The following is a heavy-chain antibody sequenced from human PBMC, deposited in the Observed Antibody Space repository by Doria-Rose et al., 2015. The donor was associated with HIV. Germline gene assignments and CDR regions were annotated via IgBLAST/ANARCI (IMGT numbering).Heavy chain of an antibody. V-gene: IGHV2-26*01. D-gene: IGHD6-13*01. J-gene: IGHJ4*02. Sequence: QWGPVLVKPTETLTLTCTVSGVSLSSPGMGVSWIRQPPGKALEWLANIFSDDERSYKTSLKSRLTISRHTSKSQVVLTMTDMDPVDTATYYCARIKSSRWYHKYYFDFWGQGTLVIVSA. CDR1: GVSLSSPGMG. CDR2: IFSDDER. CDR3: ARIKSSRWYHKYYFDF.